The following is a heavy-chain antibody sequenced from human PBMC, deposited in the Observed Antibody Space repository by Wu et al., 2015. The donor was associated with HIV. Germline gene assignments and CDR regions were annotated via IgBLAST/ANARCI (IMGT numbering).Heavy chain of an antibody. CDR1: GYIFTDYG. CDR2: ISARNGNT. Sequence: VQLVQSGGEVKKPGASLKVACKSSGYIFTDYGINWVRQAPGEGLEWMGWISARNGNTKYGQKFKGRLTLTTDAASSTAYMELKSLRSGDTAVCYCARDRWLQPYYYYMDVWGKGTTVTVSS. CDR3: ARDRWLQPYYYYMDV. D-gene: IGHD5-24*01. J-gene: IGHJ6*03. V-gene: IGHV1-18*01.